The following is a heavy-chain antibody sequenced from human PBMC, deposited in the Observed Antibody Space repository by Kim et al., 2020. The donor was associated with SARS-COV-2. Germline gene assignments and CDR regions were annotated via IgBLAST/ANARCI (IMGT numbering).Heavy chain of an antibody. D-gene: IGHD5-12*01. J-gene: IGHJ6*02. CDR3: ANSHNIGYDRPQDGMDV. V-gene: IGHV3-30*02. Sequence: VKGRFTISRDNSKNTLYLQMNSLRAEDTAVYYCANSHNIGYDRPQDGMDVWGQGTTVTVSS.